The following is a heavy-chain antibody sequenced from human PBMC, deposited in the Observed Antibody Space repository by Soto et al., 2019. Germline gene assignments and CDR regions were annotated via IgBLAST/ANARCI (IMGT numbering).Heavy chain of an antibody. V-gene: IGHV1-2*04. D-gene: IGHD2-2*01. Sequence: ASVKVSCKASGYTFTGYYIHLVRQAPGQGLEWMGWINPNNGDTDYAQKFQGWVTMTRDTSINTAYMELGRLRSDDTAVYYCARAELVGYCSSTSCPTYMDVWGKGTTVTVSS. CDR3: ARAELVGYCSSTSCPTYMDV. J-gene: IGHJ6*03. CDR2: INPNNGDT. CDR1: GYTFTGYY.